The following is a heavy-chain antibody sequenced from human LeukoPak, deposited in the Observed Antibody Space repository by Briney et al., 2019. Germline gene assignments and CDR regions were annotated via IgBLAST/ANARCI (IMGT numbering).Heavy chain of an antibody. J-gene: IGHJ5*02. D-gene: IGHD2-15*01. CDR1: GGSISSSSYY. CDR2: IYYSGST. CDR3: ARSVLSYCSGGSCYFNWFDP. V-gene: IGHV4-39*01. Sequence: SETLSLTCTVSGGSISSSSYYWGWIRQPPGKGLEWIGSIYYSGSTYYNPSLKSRVTISVDTYKNQFSLKLSSVTAADTAVYYCARSVLSYCSGGSCYFNWFDPWGQGTLVTVSS.